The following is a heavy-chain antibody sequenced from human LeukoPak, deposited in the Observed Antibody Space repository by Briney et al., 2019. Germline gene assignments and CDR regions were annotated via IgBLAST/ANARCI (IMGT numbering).Heavy chain of an antibody. D-gene: IGHD3-10*01. V-gene: IGHV4-39*07. Sequence: SETLSLTCTVSGGSISTSNYYWGWIRQPPGKGLEWIGNILYSGSTYYGPSLKSRLTISLDTSRNQFSLKLNSVTAADTAVYYCAKSNGYGLIGIWGQGTMVTVSS. CDR1: GGSISTSNYY. CDR2: ILYSGST. CDR3: AKSNGYGLIGI. J-gene: IGHJ3*02.